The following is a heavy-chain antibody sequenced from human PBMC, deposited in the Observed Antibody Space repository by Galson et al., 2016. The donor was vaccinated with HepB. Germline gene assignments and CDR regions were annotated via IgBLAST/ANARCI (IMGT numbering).Heavy chain of an antibody. V-gene: IGHV3-74*01. CDR3: ARVGCSTTGCYRHSPYYFDY. CDR2: SNGDGSST. CDR1: GFTFSSYW. J-gene: IGHJ4*02. D-gene: IGHD2-2*01. Sequence: SLRLSCAASGFTFSSYWMRWVRQAPGKGLVWVSRSNGDGSSTTYADSVKGRFTISRDNAKNTLYLQMNSLRAEDTAVYYCARVGCSTTGCYRHSPYYFDYWGQGTLVTVSS.